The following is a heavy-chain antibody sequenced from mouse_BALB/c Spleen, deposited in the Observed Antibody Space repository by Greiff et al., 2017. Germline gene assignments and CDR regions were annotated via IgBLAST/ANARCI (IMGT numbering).Heavy chain of an antibody. Sequence: EVKVVESGGGLVKPGGSLKLSCAASGFTFSSYTMSWVRQTPEKRLEWVATISSGGGNTYYPDSVKGRFTISRDNAKNNLYLQMSSLRSEDTALYYCARYDWFAYWGQGTLVTVSA. CDR2: ISSGGGNT. CDR3: ARYDWFAY. V-gene: IGHV5-9*03. CDR1: GFTFSSYT. J-gene: IGHJ3*01.